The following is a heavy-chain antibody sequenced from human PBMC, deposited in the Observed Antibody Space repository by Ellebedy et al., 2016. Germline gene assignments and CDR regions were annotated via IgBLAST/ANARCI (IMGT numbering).Heavy chain of an antibody. CDR3: AKDRYDFWSGYYLTDY. D-gene: IGHD3-3*01. V-gene: IGHV3-43*01. Sequence: GESLKISXAASGFNFHEYTMHWFRQAPGKGLEWVSRISWNGGSTYYADSVKGRFTISRDKSRNSLYLQMNSLRTEDTALYYCAKDRYDFWSGYYLTDYWGQGTLVTVSS. CDR2: ISWNGGST. J-gene: IGHJ4*02. CDR1: GFNFHEYT.